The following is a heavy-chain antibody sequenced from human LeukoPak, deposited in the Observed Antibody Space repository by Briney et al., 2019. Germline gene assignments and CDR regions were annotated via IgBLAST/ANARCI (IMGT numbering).Heavy chain of an antibody. CDR2: ISGSSNYM. Sequence: GVSLRLLSPPTGFPFSVYSMNCSRQAPAQGLEWVSYISGSSNYMYYADSVKGRFTISRDNAKNSLYLQMNSLRAEDTAVYYCAKAYYDSSGYSYYFDYWGQGTLVTVSS. J-gene: IGHJ4*02. CDR1: GFPFSVYS. V-gene: IGHV3-21*01. D-gene: IGHD3-22*01. CDR3: AKAYYDSSGYSYYFDY.